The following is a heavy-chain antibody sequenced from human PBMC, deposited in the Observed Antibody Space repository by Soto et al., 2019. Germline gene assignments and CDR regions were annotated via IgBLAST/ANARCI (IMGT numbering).Heavy chain of an antibody. D-gene: IGHD3-22*01. CDR3: ARTLNYYDSSGNYYSGFGMDV. J-gene: IGHJ6*02. CDR2: ISYDGSNK. V-gene: IGHV3-30-3*01. Sequence: QVQLVESGGGVVQPGRSLRLSCAASGFTFSSYAMHWVRQAPGKGLEWVAVISYDGSNKYYADSVKGRFTISRDNSKNTLYLQMNSLRAEDTAVYYCARTLNYYDSSGNYYSGFGMDVWGQGTTVTVSS. CDR1: GFTFSSYA.